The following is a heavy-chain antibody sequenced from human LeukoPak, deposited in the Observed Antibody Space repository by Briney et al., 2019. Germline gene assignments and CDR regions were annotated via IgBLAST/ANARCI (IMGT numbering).Heavy chain of an antibody. V-gene: IGHV3-30*03. CDR1: GFTFSSYG. J-gene: IGHJ4*02. CDR2: ISYDGSNK. CDR3: AYDSSGYYRSDY. D-gene: IGHD3-22*01. Sequence: GGSLRLSCAASGFTFSSYGMHWVRQALGKGLEWVAVISYDGSNKYYADSVKGRFTISRDNSKNTLYLQMNSLRAEDTAVYYCAYDSSGYYRSDYWGQGTLVTVSS.